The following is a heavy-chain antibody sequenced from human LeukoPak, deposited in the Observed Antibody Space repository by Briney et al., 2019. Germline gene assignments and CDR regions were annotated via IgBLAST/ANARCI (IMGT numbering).Heavy chain of an antibody. Sequence: SETLSLTCTVSGGSISSSDYHWGWIRQPPGKGLEWIGSIYYSGTTYYNPSLKSRVTISVDTSKNQFSLKPSSVTAADTAVYYCARYKSVTGNFDYWGQGTLVTVSS. D-gene: IGHD2-21*02. CDR2: IYYSGTT. V-gene: IGHV4-39*01. CDR1: GGSISSSDYH. CDR3: ARYKSVTGNFDY. J-gene: IGHJ4*02.